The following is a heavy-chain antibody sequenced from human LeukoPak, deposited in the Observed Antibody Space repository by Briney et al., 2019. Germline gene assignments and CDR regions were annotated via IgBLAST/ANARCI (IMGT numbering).Heavy chain of an antibody. J-gene: IGHJ4*02. CDR3: ARLGPSGGYYYNDDY. CDR1: GFTFSSYE. CDR2: ISSSGSTI. V-gene: IGHV3-48*03. Sequence: GGSLRLSCAASGFTFSSYEMNWVRQAPGKGLEWVSYISSSGSTIYYADSVKGRFTISRDNAKNSLYLQMNSLRAEDTAVYYCARLGPSGGYYYNDDYWGQGTLVTVSS. D-gene: IGHD3-22*01.